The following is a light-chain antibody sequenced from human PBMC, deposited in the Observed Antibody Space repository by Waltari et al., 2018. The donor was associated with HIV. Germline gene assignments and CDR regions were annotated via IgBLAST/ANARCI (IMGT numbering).Light chain of an antibody. Sequence: QSVLTHPPSASATPGQRVPISCSGSSSNNGSNYVYWYQQLPGTAPKLLIYMSDQRPSGVPDRFSESKSGTSASLAISGLRSEDEAEYYCAAWDDSLSATVFGGGTKLTVL. CDR2: MSD. CDR3: AAWDDSLSATV. J-gene: IGLJ2*01. CDR1: SSNNGSNY. V-gene: IGLV1-47*01.